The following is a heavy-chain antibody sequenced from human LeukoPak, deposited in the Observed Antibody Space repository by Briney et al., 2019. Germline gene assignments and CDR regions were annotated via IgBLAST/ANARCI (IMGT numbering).Heavy chain of an antibody. CDR2: INPDGTTT. Sequence: PGGSLRLSCAASGFTFSNYWVHWVRQAPGMGLVWVSRINPDGTTTSYADSVKGRFTISIDNAKNTLYLQMNSLRAEDTAVYYCARGYSGSYRIDYWGQGTLVTVSS. J-gene: IGHJ4*02. D-gene: IGHD1-26*01. CDR3: ARGYSGSYRIDY. CDR1: GFTFSNYW. V-gene: IGHV3-74*01.